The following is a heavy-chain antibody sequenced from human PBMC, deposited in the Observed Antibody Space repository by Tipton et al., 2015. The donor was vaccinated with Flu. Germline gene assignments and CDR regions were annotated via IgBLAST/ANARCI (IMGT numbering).Heavy chain of an antibody. CDR3: ARGRGIAAAGPCDY. J-gene: IGHJ4*02. Sequence: TLYLTCTVSGGSISSYYWSWIRQPPGKGLEWIGYIYYSGSTNYNPSLKSRVTISVDTSKNQFSLKLSSVTAADTAVYYWARGRGIAAAGPCDYWGQGTRVTVSS. CDR1: GGSISSYY. D-gene: IGHD6-13*01. V-gene: IGHV4-59*01. CDR2: IYYSGST.